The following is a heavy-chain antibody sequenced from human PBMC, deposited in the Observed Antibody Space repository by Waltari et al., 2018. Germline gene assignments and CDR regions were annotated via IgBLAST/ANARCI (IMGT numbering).Heavy chain of an antibody. CDR3: AREYSGSGCCPDY. J-gene: IGHJ4*02. V-gene: IGHV3-7*01. D-gene: IGHD6-19*01. Sequence: EVQLVESGGGLVQPGGSLRLSCAASGFTFSSYWMSWVRQAPGKGLEWVANIKQDGSEKYYVDSVKGRFTISRDNAKNSLYLQMNSLRAEDTAVYYCAREYSGSGCCPDYWGQGTLVTVSS. CDR1: GFTFSSYW. CDR2: IKQDGSEK.